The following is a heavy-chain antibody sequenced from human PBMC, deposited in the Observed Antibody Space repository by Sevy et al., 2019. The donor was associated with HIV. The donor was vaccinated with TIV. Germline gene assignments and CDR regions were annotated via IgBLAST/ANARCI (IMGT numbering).Heavy chain of an antibody. V-gene: IGHV3-23*01. CDR2: INGKGRST. D-gene: IGHD2-2*01. CDR3: AKTIDSGGGVVPAANYFYYGMDV. CDR1: GFTFSGHA. J-gene: IGHJ6*02. Sequence: GGSLRLSCAVSGFTFSGHAMNWVRQAPGKGLEWVSAINGKGRSTHYADSVEGRFTISRDNSKNTLYLQMNSLRAEDTAVYYCAKTIDSGGGVVPAANYFYYGMDVWGQGTTVTVSS.